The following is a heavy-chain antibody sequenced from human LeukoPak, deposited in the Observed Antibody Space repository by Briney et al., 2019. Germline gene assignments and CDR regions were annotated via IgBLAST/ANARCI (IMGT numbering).Heavy chain of an antibody. V-gene: IGHV3-30*19. CDR2: IPFDGYNK. J-gene: IGHJ4*02. D-gene: IGHD3-16*02. CDR1: GFTLSSYG. Sequence: GGSLRLSCAASGFTLSSYGMHWVRQAPGKGLEWVAFIPFDGYNKYYADSVKGRFTISRDNSKNTLYLQMSSLRPEDTAVYYCASGGGVWGSYRPYYFDYWGQGTLVTVSS. CDR3: ASGGGVWGSYRPYYFDY.